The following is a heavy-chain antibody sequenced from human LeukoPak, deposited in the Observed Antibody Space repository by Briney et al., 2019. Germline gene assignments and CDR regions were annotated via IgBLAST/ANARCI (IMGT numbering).Heavy chain of an antibody. D-gene: IGHD6-13*01. CDR2: INHSGST. J-gene: IGHJ4*02. CDR1: GGSFSGYY. CDR3: ARGLAAAGPHFDY. Sequence: PSETLSLTCAVYGGSFSGYYWSWIRQPPGKGLEWIGEINHSGSTNYNSSLKSRVTITVDTSKNQFSLKLSSVTAADTAVYYCARGLAAAGPHFDYWGQGTLVTVSS. V-gene: IGHV4-34*01.